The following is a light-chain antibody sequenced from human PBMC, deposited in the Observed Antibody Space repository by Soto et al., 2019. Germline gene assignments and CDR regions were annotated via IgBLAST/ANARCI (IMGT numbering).Light chain of an antibody. CDR1: QSIDRW. CDR3: QQYNNWPQT. CDR2: DAS. J-gene: IGKJ4*02. Sequence: DIQMSQSASTLPASVGDRVTITCRASQSIDRWLAWYQQRPGKAPKLLIYDASTLESGVPSRFSGSGSGTEFTLTISSLQSEDFAVYYCQQYNNWPQTFGGGTKVDIK. V-gene: IGKV1-5*01.